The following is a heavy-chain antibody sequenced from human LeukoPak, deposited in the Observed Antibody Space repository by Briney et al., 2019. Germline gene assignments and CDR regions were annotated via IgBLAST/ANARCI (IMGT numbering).Heavy chain of an antibody. J-gene: IGHJ6*02. CDR2: ISSSSSYI. CDR3: ARDRVVGATTYYYGMDV. D-gene: IGHD1-26*01. V-gene: IGHV3-21*01. Sequence: PGGSLRLSCAASGFTFSSYAMSWVRQAPGKGLEWVSSISSSSSYIYYADSVKGRFTISRDNAKNSLCLQMNSLRAEDTAVYYCARDRVVGATTYYYGMDVWGQGTTVTVSS. CDR1: GFTFSSYA.